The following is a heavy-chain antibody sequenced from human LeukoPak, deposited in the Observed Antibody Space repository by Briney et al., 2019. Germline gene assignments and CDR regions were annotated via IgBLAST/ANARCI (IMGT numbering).Heavy chain of an antibody. Sequence: SETLSLTGAVSGGSISSSYWWSWVRQPPGKGLEWIGEIYHSGTTNYNPSLKSRVTISVDKLKNQFSLRLSSVTAADTAVYYCARDTTAVTSSAFDSWGQGTLVTVSS. D-gene: IGHD6-19*01. J-gene: IGHJ4*02. CDR1: GGSISSSYW. V-gene: IGHV4-4*02. CDR3: ARDTTAVTSSAFDS. CDR2: IYHSGTT.